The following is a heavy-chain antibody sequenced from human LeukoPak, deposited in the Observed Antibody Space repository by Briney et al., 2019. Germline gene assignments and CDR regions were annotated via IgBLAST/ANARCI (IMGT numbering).Heavy chain of an antibody. V-gene: IGHV3-23*01. CDR3: ATTYTSSWYNY. CDR2: ISNSGGST. Sequence: GGSLRLSCAASGFTFSNAWMSWVRQAPGKGLEWVSVISNSGGSTYYADSVKGRFTISRDNSKNTLYLQMNSLRAEDTALYYCATTYTSSWYNYWGQGTPVTVSS. D-gene: IGHD6-13*01. CDR1: GFTFSNAW. J-gene: IGHJ4*02.